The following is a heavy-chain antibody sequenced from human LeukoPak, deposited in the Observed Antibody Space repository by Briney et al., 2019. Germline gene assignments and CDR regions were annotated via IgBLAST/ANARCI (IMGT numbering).Heavy chain of an antibody. D-gene: IGHD2-2*02. CDR2: IYYGGST. CDR3: ARHFCSSTSCHTMAFDY. V-gene: IGHV4-39*01. CDR1: GGSFSGYY. J-gene: IGHJ4*02. Sequence: SETLSLTCAVYGGSFSGYYWGWIRQPPGKGLEWIGSIYYGGSTYYNPSLKSRVTISVDTSKTQFSLKLSSVTAADTAVHYCARHFCSSTSCHTMAFDYWGQGTLVTVSS.